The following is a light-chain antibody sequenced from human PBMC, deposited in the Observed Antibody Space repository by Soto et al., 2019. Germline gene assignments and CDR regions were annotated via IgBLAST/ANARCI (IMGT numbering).Light chain of an antibody. Sequence: QSVLTQPASVSGSPGQSITIFCTGTSSDVGGYNYVSWYQQRPGKPPKLMIYDVTNRPSGVSNRFSGSKSGSTASLTISGLQAEDEGDYYCSSYTKRNTVVFGGGTKVTVL. V-gene: IGLV2-14*03. CDR3: SSYTKRNTVV. CDR2: DVT. CDR1: SSDVGGYNY. J-gene: IGLJ3*02.